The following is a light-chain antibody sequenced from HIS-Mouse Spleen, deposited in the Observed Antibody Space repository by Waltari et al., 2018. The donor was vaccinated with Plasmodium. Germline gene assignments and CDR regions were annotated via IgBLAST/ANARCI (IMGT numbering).Light chain of an antibody. Sequence: SYELTHPSSVSVSPGQTARITCPGAVLAHNYARWFQQKPGQAPVLVIYKDRERPSGIPERFSGSSSGTTVTLTISGAQVEDEADYYCYSAADNNRVFGGGTKLTVL. CDR1: VLAHNY. CDR3: YSAADNNRV. V-gene: IGLV3-27*01. J-gene: IGLJ3*02. CDR2: KDR.